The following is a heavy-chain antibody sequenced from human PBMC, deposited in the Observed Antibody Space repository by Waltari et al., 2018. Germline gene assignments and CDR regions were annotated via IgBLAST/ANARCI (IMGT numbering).Heavy chain of an antibody. CDR1: GFVFRNYG. D-gene: IGHD3-10*01. CDR3: AKDDSGAELDP. Sequence: QMEVVESGGGVVHVGGSLRLSCVASGFVFRNYGLHWVRQAPGKGLEWVAIISYDGSQKYYVESVKGRFTISRDDSKNTMYLQMSSLRVEDTAVYFCAKDDSGAELDPWGQGTLVTVSS. V-gene: IGHV3-30*18. CDR2: ISYDGSQK. J-gene: IGHJ5*02.